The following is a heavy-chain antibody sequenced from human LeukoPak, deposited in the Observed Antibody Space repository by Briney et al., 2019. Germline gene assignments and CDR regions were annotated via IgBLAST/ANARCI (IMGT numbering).Heavy chain of an antibody. CDR3: AHGSMYQLDY. CDR2: IVGGAGGT. CDR1: GFTFSSHG. V-gene: IGHV3-23*01. J-gene: IGHJ4*02. Sequence: PGGTLRLSCAASGFTFSSHGMSWVRQAPGKGLEWVSGIVGGAGGTYYADSVKGRFTISRDNSKNTLYLQMNSLRAEDTAVYYCAHGSMYQLDYWGQGTLVTVYS. D-gene: IGHD2-2*01.